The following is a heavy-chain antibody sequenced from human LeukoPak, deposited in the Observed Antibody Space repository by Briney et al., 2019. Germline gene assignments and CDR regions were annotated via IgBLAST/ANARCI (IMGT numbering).Heavy chain of an antibody. D-gene: IGHD3-16*01. CDR1: GGSFSGYY. CDR3: ARLRPRMITFGEVIGWFDP. V-gene: IGHV4-34*01. J-gene: IGHJ5*02. CDR2: INHSGST. Sequence: PSETLSLTCAVYGGSFSGYYWSWIRQPPGKGLEWIGEINHSGSTNYNPSLKSRATISIDTSKNQFSLQLSSVTAADTAVYYCARLRPRMITFGEVIGWFDPWGQGTLVTVSS.